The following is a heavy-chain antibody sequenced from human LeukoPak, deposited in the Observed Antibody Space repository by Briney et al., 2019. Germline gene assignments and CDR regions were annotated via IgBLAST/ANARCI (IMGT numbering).Heavy chain of an antibody. J-gene: IGHJ4*02. D-gene: IGHD3-22*01. V-gene: IGHV3-48*03. CDR1: GFTFSTYE. CDR2: ISSSGGTI. CDR3: AGGDSSGYYPIDY. Sequence: GGSLRLSCAASGFTFSTYEMNWVRQAPGKRLEWVSYISSSGGTIYYADSVKGRFTISRDNAKNSLYLQMNSLRAEDTAVYYCAGGDSSGYYPIDYWGQGTLVTVSS.